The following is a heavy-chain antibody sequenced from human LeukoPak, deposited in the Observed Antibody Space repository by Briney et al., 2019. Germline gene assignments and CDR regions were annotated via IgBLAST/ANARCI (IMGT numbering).Heavy chain of an antibody. J-gene: IGHJ4*02. V-gene: IGHV1-46*01. CDR1: GYMFTGYY. CDR2: IHPSDGST. CDR3: SRGGSSSYYFDY. D-gene: IGHD6-13*01. Sequence: ASVKVSFKASGYMFTGYYMHWVRQAPGQGPEWMGVIHPSDGSTSYAPKFQGRVTMTRDTSTTTVYMELSSLTSEDTAVYYCSRGGSSSYYFDYWGQGTLVTVSS.